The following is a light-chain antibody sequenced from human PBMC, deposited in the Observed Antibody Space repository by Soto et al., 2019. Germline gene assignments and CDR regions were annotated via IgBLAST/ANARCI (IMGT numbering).Light chain of an antibody. CDR3: QQYRSWPRT. Sequence: EIVLTQSPATLSSFPGDRVTLSCRASQAVNTRLAWYQHKPGQAPRLLVYGASTRATDAPPRFRGSGSGREFSLTISSLQSEDFATYYCQQYRSWPRTFGQGTKVDIK. CDR2: GAS. V-gene: IGKV3-15*01. J-gene: IGKJ1*01. CDR1: QAVNTR.